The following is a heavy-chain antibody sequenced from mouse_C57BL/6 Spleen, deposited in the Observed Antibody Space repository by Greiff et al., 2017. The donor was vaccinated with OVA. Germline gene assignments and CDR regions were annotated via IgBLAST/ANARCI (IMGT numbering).Heavy chain of an antibody. CDR3: ARVYYYGTAMDY. D-gene: IGHD1-1*01. CDR1: GFTFSDYY. V-gene: IGHV5-16*01. J-gene: IGHJ4*01. Sequence: EVQRVESEGGLVQPGSSMKLSCTASGFTFSDYYMAWVRQVPEKGLEWVANINYDGSSTYYLDSLKSRFIISRDNAKNILYLQMSSLKSEDTATYYCARVYYYGTAMDYWGQGTSVTVSS. CDR2: INYDGSST.